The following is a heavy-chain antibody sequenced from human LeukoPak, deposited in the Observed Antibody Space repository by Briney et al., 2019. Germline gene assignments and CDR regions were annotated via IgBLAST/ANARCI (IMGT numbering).Heavy chain of an antibody. Sequence: PSETLSLTCAVYGGSFSGYYWSWIRQPPGKGLEWIGEINHSGSTNYNPSLKSRVTISVDTSKNQFSLKLSSVTAADTAVYYCASGRLYSYGSLTDWFDPWGQGTLVTVSS. V-gene: IGHV4-34*01. CDR1: GGSFSGYY. J-gene: IGHJ5*02. D-gene: IGHD5-18*01. CDR3: ASGRLYSYGSLTDWFDP. CDR2: INHSGST.